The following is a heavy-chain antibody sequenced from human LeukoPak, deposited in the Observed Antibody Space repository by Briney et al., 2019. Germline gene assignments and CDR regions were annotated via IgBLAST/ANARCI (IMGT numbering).Heavy chain of an antibody. CDR2: ISSSSSYI. V-gene: IGHV3-21*01. CDR3: ARLYSSSWFCDY. Sequence: GGSLRLSCAASGFTFSSYSMNWVRQAPGKGLEWVSSISSSSSYIYYADSVKGRFTISRDNAKSSLYLQMNSLRAEDTAVYYCARLYSSSWFCDYWGQGTLVTVSS. D-gene: IGHD6-13*01. CDR1: GFTFSSYS. J-gene: IGHJ4*02.